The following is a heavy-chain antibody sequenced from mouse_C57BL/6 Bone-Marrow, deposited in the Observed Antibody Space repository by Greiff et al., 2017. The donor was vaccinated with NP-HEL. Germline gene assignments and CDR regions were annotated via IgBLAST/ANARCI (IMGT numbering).Heavy chain of an antibody. Sequence: EVQLQQSGPELVKPGASVKISCKASGYTFTDYYMNWVKQSHGKSLEWIGDINPNNGGTSYNQKFKGKATLTVDKSSSTAYMELRSLTSEDSAVYYCARSFYDFFAYWGQGTLVTVSA. D-gene: IGHD2-3*01. J-gene: IGHJ3*01. CDR3: ARSFYDFFAY. CDR2: INPNNGGT. V-gene: IGHV1-26*01. CDR1: GYTFTDYY.